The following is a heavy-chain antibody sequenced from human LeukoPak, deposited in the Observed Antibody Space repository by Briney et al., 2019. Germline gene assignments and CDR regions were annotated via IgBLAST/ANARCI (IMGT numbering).Heavy chain of an antibody. D-gene: IGHD3-9*01. J-gene: IGHJ4*02. CDR1: GGSFSGYY. Sequence: SETLSLTCAVYGGSFSGYYWSWIRQPPGKGLEWIGEINHSGSTNYNPSLKSRVTISVDTSKNQFSLKLSSVTAADTAVYYCHYYDILTGYYYFDYWGQGTLVTVSS. V-gene: IGHV4-34*01. CDR2: INHSGST. CDR3: HYYDILTGYYYFDY.